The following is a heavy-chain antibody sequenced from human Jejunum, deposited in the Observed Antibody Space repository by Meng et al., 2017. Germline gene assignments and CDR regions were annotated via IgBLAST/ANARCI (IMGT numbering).Heavy chain of an antibody. CDR2: INPSGDWT. CDR1: GYTFRSHY. D-gene: IGHD3-22*01. V-gene: IGHV1-46*01. CDR3: ARDVSSDGSWWLDP. J-gene: IGHJ5*02. Sequence: QGQWGQFGVEVKNPGASFKVSCKSSGYTFRSHYVHWVRQDSGQGLEWVGIINPSGDWTSYIQKLQGRVTITRDTSTNTVYMDLSSLRSEDTAVYYCARDVSSDGSWWLDPWGQGTLVTVSS.